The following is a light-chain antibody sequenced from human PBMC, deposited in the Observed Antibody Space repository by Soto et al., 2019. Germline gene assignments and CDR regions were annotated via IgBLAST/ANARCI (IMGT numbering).Light chain of an antibody. CDR2: ENN. CDR1: TSNIGSNY. V-gene: IGLV1-51*02. CDR3: VTWEKSLSAVV. Sequence: QTVVTQPPSVSAAPGQKVTISCSGSTSNIGSNYVSWYQQLPGAAPKLLIYENNKPASGIPDRFSGSKSGTSATLAITGLQTGDEADYYCVTWEKSLSAVVFGGGTKLTVL. J-gene: IGLJ2*01.